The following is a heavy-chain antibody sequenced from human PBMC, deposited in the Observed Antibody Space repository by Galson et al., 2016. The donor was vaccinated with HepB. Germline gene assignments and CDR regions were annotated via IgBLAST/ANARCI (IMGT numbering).Heavy chain of an antibody. CDR3: AKWVSFGHSDV. J-gene: IGHJ6*04. CDR2: TTYDGST. CDR1: DGSISSHNYY. V-gene: IGHV4-39*01. D-gene: IGHD3-16*01. Sequence: SETLSLTCTVSDGSISSHNYYWGWLRQPPGKGLEWIGNTTYDGSTLYNPSLKNRVTIDVDPSKNLFSLKLNSVTTTDTAVHFCAKWVSFGHSDVWGKGTTVTVSS.